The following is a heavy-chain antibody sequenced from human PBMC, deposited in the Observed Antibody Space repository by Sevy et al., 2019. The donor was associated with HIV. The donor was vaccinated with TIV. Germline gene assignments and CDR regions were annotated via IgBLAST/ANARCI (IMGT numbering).Heavy chain of an antibody. D-gene: IGHD2-2*01. CDR3: ARAPPVVVVPGAPSWFDP. CDR1: GGSFSGYY. J-gene: IGHJ5*02. V-gene: IGHV4-34*01. CDR2: INHSGST. Sequence: SETLSLTCAVYGGSFSGYYWNWIRQTQGKGLEWIGEINHSGSTNYNPSLKSRVTISVDTSKNQFPLRLNSVTAADTAVDYCARAPPVVVVPGAPSWFDPWGQGTLVTVSS.